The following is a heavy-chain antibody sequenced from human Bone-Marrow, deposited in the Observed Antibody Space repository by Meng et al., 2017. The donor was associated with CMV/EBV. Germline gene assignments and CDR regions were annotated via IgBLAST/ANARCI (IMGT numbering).Heavy chain of an antibody. CDR3: ASSSSWYWFDP. CDR1: GGSFSGYY. D-gene: IGHD6-13*01. J-gene: IGHJ5*02. V-gene: IGHV4-34*01. Sequence: GSLRLSCAVYGGSFSGYYWGWIRQPPGKGLEWIGEINHSGSTNYNPSLKSRVTISVDTSKNQFSLKLSSVTAADTAVYYCASSSSWYWFDPWGQGTLVTVSS. CDR2: INHSGST.